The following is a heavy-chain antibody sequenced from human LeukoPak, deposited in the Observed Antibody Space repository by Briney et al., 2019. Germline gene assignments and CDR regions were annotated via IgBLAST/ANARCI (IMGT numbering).Heavy chain of an antibody. CDR2: IYYSGST. D-gene: IGHD3-22*01. CDR3: AREGADYYDSSGYYPD. V-gene: IGHV4-30-4*01. Sequence: SETLSLTCTVSGGSISSGDYYWSWIRQPPGKGLEWIGYIYYSGSTYYNPSLKSRVTISVDTSKNQFSLKLSPVTAADTAVYYCAREGADYYDSSGYYPDWGQGTLVTVSS. CDR1: GGSISSGDYY. J-gene: IGHJ4*02.